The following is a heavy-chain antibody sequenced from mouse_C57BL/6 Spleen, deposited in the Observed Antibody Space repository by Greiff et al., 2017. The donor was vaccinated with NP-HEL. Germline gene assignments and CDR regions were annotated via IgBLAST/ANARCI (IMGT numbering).Heavy chain of an antibody. Sequence: EVQGVESGGDLVKPGGSLKLSCAASGFTFSSYGMSWVRQTPDKRLEWVATISSGGSYTYYPDSVKGRFTISRDNAKNTLYLQMSSLKSEDTAMYYCARRDYYGSSLYAMDYWGQGTSVTVSS. CDR2: ISSGGSYT. CDR3: ARRDYYGSSLYAMDY. V-gene: IGHV5-6*01. CDR1: GFTFSSYG. J-gene: IGHJ4*01. D-gene: IGHD1-1*01.